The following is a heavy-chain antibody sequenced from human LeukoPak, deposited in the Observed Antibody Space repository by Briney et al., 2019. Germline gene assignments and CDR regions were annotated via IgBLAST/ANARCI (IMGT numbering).Heavy chain of an antibody. J-gene: IGHJ6*03. V-gene: IGHV4-39*07. D-gene: IGHD3-10*01. CDR1: GGSLTSSSYY. CDR2: IYYSGSP. Sequence: SETLSLTCTVSGGSLTSSSYYWGWIRQPPGKGLEWIGSIYYSGSPYYKSSLKSRVTISVDTSKNQFSLKLSSVTAADTAVYYCAREGSHYYGSGSYYLGSPYYYYYYYMDVWGKGTTVTISS. CDR3: AREGSHYYGSGSYYLGSPYYYYYYYMDV.